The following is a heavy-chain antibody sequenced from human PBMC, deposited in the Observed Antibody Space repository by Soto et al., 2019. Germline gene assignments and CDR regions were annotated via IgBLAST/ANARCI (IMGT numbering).Heavy chain of an antibody. D-gene: IGHD1-26*01. J-gene: IGHJ6*02. CDR3: ARAPWEEWDIRDYYYYYGMDV. CDR1: GGSLSSYY. V-gene: IGHV4-59*01. CDR2: IYYSGST. Sequence: PSETLSLTCTVSGGSLSSYYWTGIRQPPGKGLEWIGYIYYSGSTNYNPSLKSRVTISVDTSKNQFSLKLSSVTAADTAVYYCARAPWEEWDIRDYYYYYGMDVWGQGTTVTVSS.